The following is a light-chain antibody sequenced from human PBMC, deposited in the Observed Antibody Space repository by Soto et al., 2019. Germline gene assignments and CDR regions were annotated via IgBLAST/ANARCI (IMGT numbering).Light chain of an antibody. CDR2: SND. V-gene: IGLV1-44*01. Sequence: QSVLTQPPSASGTPGQRVTISCSGSSSNIGSTTVNWYHQLPGTAPKLLIYSNDQRPSGVPDRFSGSKSGTSASLAISGLQSEDEADYYCATWDDSLNGEVFGGGTKVTVL. CDR3: ATWDDSLNGEV. CDR1: SSNIGSTT. J-gene: IGLJ2*01.